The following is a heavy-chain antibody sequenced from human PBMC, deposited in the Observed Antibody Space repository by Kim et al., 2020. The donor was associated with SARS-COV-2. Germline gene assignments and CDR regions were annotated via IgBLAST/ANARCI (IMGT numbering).Heavy chain of an antibody. V-gene: IGHV1-3*01. J-gene: IGHJ4*02. Sequence: ASVKVSCKASGYTFTNYAMHWVRQAPGQRLEWLGWINAGTGNTKYSQSFQGRVTITRDTSASTAYMEVSSLRSEDTAVYYCANDRNYADYWGQGTLVTVSS. CDR3: ANDRNYADY. D-gene: IGHD3-9*01. CDR2: INAGTGNT. CDR1: GYTFTNYA.